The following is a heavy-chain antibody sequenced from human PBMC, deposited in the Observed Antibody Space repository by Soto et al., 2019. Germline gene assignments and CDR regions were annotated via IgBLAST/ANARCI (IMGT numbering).Heavy chain of an antibody. V-gene: IGHV5-10-1*03. CDR3: ARGLLFNVYWFDP. CDR1: GYSFTSYW. CDR2: IDPSDSYT. J-gene: IGHJ5*02. Sequence: EVQLVQSGAEVKKPGESLRISCKGSGYSFTSYWISWVRQMPGKGLEWMGRIDPSDSYTHYSPSFQGHVTNSADKSISTAYLQLSSLKASDTAMYYCARGLLFNVYWFDPWGQGTLVTVSS. D-gene: IGHD2-15*01.